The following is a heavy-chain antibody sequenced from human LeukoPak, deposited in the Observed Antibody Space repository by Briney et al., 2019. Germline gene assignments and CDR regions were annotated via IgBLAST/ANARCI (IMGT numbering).Heavy chain of an antibody. CDR3: ARMRPEAWFDP. V-gene: IGHV2-70*11. J-gene: IGHJ5*02. CDR1: GFSLSTSGMC. CDR2: IDWDDDK. Sequence: RASGPALVKPTQTLTLTCTFSGFSLSTSGMCVSWIRQPPGKALEWLARIDWDDDKYYSTSLTTRLTISKDTSKNQVVLTMTNMDPVDTATYYCARMRPEAWFDPWGQGTLVIVSS. D-gene: IGHD1-14*01.